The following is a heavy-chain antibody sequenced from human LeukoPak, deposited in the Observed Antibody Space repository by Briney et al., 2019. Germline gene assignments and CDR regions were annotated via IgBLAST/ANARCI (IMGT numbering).Heavy chain of an antibody. CDR3: AKYCSGGSCYGSYDY. V-gene: IGHV3-30*02. Sequence: GGSLRLSCAASGFTFSSYGMYWVRQAPGKGLEWVAFIRYDGSNKYYADSVKGRFTISRDNSKNTLYLQMNSLRAEDTAVYYCAKYCSGGSCYGSYDYWGQGTLVTVSS. J-gene: IGHJ4*02. CDR2: IRYDGSNK. D-gene: IGHD2-15*01. CDR1: GFTFSSYG.